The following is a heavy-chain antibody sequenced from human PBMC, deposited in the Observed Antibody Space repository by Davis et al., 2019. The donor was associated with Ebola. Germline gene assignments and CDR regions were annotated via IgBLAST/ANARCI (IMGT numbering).Heavy chain of an antibody. D-gene: IGHD2-2*02. Sequence: GGSLRLSCAASGFTFSSYVMHWVRQAPGKGLEWVAVIWYDGSNKYYADSVKGRFTISRDNSKNTLYLQMNSLRAEDTAVYYCARDDGEYQLLYSFDPWGQGTLVTVSS. CDR1: GFTFSSYV. CDR3: ARDDGEYQLLYSFDP. J-gene: IGHJ5*02. CDR2: IWYDGSNK. V-gene: IGHV3-33*01.